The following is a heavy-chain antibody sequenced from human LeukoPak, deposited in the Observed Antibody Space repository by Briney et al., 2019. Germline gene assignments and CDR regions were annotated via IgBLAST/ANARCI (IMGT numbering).Heavy chain of an antibody. CDR1: GFTFSSYS. Sequence: GGSLRLSCAASGFTFSSYSINLVRQAPGKGPESVSYISSTSSAINYADSVKGRFAISRDNAKNSLYWKMNSLRAEDTAVYYCARVIGSYGDSAYWGQGTLVTVSS. V-gene: IGHV3-48*04. D-gene: IGHD3-16*01. J-gene: IGHJ4*02. CDR3: ARVIGSYGDSAY. CDR2: ISSTSSAI.